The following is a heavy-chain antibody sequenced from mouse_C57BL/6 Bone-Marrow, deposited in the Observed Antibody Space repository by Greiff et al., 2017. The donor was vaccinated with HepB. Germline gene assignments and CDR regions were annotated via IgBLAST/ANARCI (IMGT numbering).Heavy chain of an antibody. J-gene: IGHJ3*01. V-gene: IGHV1-81*01. D-gene: IGHD2-3*01. CDR3: ARFYDGSFAY. CDR1: GYTFTSYG. CDR2: IYPRSGNT. Sequence: QVQLQQSGAELARPGASVKLSCKASGYTFTSYGISWVKQRTGQGLEWIGEIYPRSGNTYYNEKFKGKATLTADKSSSTAYMELRSLTSEDSAVYFCARFYDGSFAYWGQGTLVTVSA.